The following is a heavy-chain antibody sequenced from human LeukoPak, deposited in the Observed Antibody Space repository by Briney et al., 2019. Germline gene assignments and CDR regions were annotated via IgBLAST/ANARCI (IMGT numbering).Heavy chain of an antibody. V-gene: IGHV5-51*01. J-gene: IGHJ4*02. CDR1: GYXFSSYW. CDR2: IYPDDSDT. D-gene: IGHD2-15*01. Sequence: GESLKISCNGSGYXFSSYWIGWVRQMPGKGLECMGIIYPDDSDTRYSPCCQGQGTISADKSITTAYLQWSSLKASDTAMYYCARHRKDIGFDSWGQGTLVTVSS. CDR3: ARHRKDIGFDS.